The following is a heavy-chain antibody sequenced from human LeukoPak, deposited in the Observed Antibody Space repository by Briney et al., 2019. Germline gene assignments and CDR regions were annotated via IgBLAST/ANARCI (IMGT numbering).Heavy chain of an antibody. Sequence: PSETLSLTCTVPGGSISTYYWNWIRQPPGKGLEWIGYISYSGITNYNPSLKSRVTISVDTSKNQLSLKLSSVTAADTAVYYCARRGYCSGGTCYVLEYWGQGTPVSVSS. CDR3: ARRGYCSGGTCYVLEY. D-gene: IGHD2-15*01. V-gene: IGHV4-59*08. CDR1: GGSISTYY. CDR2: ISYSGIT. J-gene: IGHJ4*02.